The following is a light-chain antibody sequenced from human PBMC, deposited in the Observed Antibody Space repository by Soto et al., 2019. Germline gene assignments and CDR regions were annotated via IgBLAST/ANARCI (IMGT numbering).Light chain of an antibody. Sequence: MTHSPATLSASVRDRVTITCRASQSISDWLAWYQLRPGKAPKLLIYDASSLESGVPSRFSGSGSGTEFTLTISSLQPDDFATYYCQQYNSYSQTFGQGTKVDIK. CDR2: DAS. J-gene: IGKJ1*01. CDR3: QQYNSYSQT. V-gene: IGKV1-5*01. CDR1: QSISDW.